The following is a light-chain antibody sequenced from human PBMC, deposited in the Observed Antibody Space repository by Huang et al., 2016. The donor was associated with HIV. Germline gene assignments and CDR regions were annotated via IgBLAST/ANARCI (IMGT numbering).Light chain of an antibody. Sequence: DILMTQSPATLSVSPGERATLSCRASQSVGAGLAWYQPKPGQAPRLVIYGASARATGIPARFSVNGFGTEFTLTISSLQSEDFVIYYCQQYNNWPQTFGQGTKLENK. CDR2: GAS. CDR1: QSVGAG. CDR3: QQYNNWPQT. V-gene: IGKV3-15*01. J-gene: IGKJ1*01.